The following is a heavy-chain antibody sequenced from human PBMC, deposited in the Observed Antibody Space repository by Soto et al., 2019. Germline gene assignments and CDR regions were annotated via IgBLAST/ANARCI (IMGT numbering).Heavy chain of an antibody. V-gene: IGHV1-2*04. CDR1: GYAFTDYY. J-gene: IGHJ4*02. CDR3: VRAYSSSDDLGY. Sequence: QVQLVQSGAEVKKPGASVKVSCKASGYAFTDYYMHWVRQAPGQGLEWMGWIKPNSGGTNYAQKFQGWVTMTRDTSISTAYLELKRDDTAVYYCVRAYSSSDDLGYWGQGTLVTVSS. D-gene: IGHD3-22*01. CDR2: IKPNSGGT.